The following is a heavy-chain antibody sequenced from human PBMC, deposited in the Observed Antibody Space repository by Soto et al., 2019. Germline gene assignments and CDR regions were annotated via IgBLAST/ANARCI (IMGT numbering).Heavy chain of an antibody. CDR2: IIPIFGTA. J-gene: IGHJ5*02. CDR1: GGTFSSYA. CDR3: ARGPLRFLEWFPNWFDP. D-gene: IGHD3-3*01. Sequence: SVKVSCKASGGTFSSYAISWVRQAPGQGLEWMGGIIPIFGTANYAQKFQGRVTITADESTSTAYMELSSLRSEDTAVYYCARGPLRFLEWFPNWFDPWARAPWSPSPQ. V-gene: IGHV1-69*13.